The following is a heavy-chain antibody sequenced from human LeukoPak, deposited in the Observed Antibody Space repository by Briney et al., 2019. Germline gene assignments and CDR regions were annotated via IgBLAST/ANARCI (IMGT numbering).Heavy chain of an antibody. V-gene: IGHV3-15*01. CDR3: TTVVYSSGWYHFDY. D-gene: IGHD6-19*01. J-gene: IGHJ4*02. CDR1: GFTFSNAW. Sequence: GGSLRLSCAASGFTFSNAWMSWVRQAPGKGLEWVGRIKSKTDGGTTDYAAPVKGRFTISRDDSKNTLYLQMNSLKTEDTAVYYCTTVVYSSGWYHFDYWGQGTLVTVSS. CDR2: IKSKTDGGTT.